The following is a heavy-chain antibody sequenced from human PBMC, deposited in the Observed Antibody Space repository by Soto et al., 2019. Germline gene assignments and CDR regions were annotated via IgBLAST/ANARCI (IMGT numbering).Heavy chain of an antibody. Sequence: ASVKVSCKASGYTFTSYGISWVRQAPGQGLEWMGWISAYNGNTDYAQKLQGRVTMTTDTSTSTAYMELRSLRSDDTAVYYCARGGITIFGVVIIGAFDIWGQGTMVTV. CDR1: GYTFTSYG. CDR2: ISAYNGNT. J-gene: IGHJ3*02. CDR3: ARGGITIFGVVIIGAFDI. D-gene: IGHD3-3*01. V-gene: IGHV1-18*01.